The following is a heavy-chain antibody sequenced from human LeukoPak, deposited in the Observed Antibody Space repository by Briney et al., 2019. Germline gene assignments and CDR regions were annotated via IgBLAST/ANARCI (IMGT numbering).Heavy chain of an antibody. CDR1: GFTFTSSA. CDR3: AAEVRRGRTSAFDY. Sequence: SVKVSCKASGFTFTSSAMQWVRQARGQRLEWIGWIVVGSGNTNYAQKFQERVTITRDMSTSTAYMELSSLGSEDTAVYYCAAEVRRGRTSAFDYWGQGTLVTVSS. J-gene: IGHJ4*02. V-gene: IGHV1-58*02. CDR2: IVVGSGNT. D-gene: IGHD3-10*01.